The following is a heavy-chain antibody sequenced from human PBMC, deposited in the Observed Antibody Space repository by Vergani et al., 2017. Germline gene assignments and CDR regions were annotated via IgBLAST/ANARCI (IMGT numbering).Heavy chain of an antibody. D-gene: IGHD2-2*01. V-gene: IGHV3-21*01. CDR1: GFTSSSYS. CDR3: ARAYCSSTSCYGGY. Sequence: EVQLVESGGGLVKPGGSLRLSCAASGFTSSSYSMNWVRRAPGKGLEWVSSIISSSSYIYYADSVKGPFTISRDNAKNSLYLQMNSLRAEDTAVYYCARAYCSSTSCYGGYWGQGTLVTVSS. J-gene: IGHJ4*02. CDR2: IISSSSYI.